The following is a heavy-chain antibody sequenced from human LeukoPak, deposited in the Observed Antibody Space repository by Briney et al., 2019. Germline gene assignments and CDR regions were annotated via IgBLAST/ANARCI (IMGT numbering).Heavy chain of an antibody. J-gene: IGHJ5*02. CDR2: IYYSGGS. CDR1: GGSLTSGDYY. V-gene: IGHV4-30-4*01. D-gene: IGHD1-1*01. CDR3: ARTKDTTVIMFDN. Sequence: SQTLSLTCTVSGGSLTSGDYYWSWLRQSPGTGLEWIGYIYYSGGSYYNPSLRSRVTISIDRSKNQLSLKLSSVTAADTAVYYCARTKDTTVIMFDNWGQGTLVTVSS.